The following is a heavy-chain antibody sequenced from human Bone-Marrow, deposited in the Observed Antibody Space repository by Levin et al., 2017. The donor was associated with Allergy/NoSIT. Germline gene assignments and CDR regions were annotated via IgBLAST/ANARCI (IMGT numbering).Heavy chain of an antibody. J-gene: IGHJ4*02. CDR2: IYSGGST. CDR1: GFTVSSNY. CDR3: ARGWFGELLSH. D-gene: IGHD3-10*01. Sequence: ASVKVSCAASGFTVSSNYMSWVRQAPGKGPEWVSVIYSGGSTYYADSVQGRFTISRDNSKNTLYLQMNSLRAEDTAVYYCARGWFGELLSHWGQGTLVTVSS. V-gene: IGHV3-53*01.